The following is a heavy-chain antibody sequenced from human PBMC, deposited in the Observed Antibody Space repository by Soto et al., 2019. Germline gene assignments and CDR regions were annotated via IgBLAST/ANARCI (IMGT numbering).Heavy chain of an antibody. V-gene: IGHV3-23*01. CDR3: AKRQGIGAAAKNFDP. J-gene: IGHJ5*02. CDR2: ISAGGNLI. D-gene: IGHD6-13*01. CDR1: GFIFSNHA. Sequence: GGSMRLSCAASGFIFSNHAMSWVRQVPGKGQEWVSGISAGGNLIYYADSVRGRFTMSRDNSKNMLYLQMNSLRAEDTAVYFCAKRQGIGAAAKNFDPWGQGTLVTVSS.